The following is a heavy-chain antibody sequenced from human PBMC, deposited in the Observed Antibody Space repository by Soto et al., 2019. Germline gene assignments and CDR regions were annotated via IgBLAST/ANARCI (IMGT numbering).Heavy chain of an antibody. V-gene: IGHV4-4*02. D-gene: IGHD1-26*01. CDR3: ARILIVGDTSYWYFDL. Sequence: QVQLQESGPGLVKPSGTLSLTCAVSGGSISSSNWWSWVRQPPGKGLEWIGEIYHSGSTNYNPSLTSRVTISVDKSKNQFSLKLSSVTAADTAVYYCARILIVGDTSYWYFDLWGRGTLVTVSS. J-gene: IGHJ2*01. CDR2: IYHSGST. CDR1: GGSISSSNW.